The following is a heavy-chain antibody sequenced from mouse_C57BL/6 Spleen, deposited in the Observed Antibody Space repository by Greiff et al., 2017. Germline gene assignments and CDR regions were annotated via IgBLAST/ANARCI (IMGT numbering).Heavy chain of an antibody. J-gene: IGHJ3*01. CDR2: IDPSDSYT. V-gene: IGHV1-69*01. Sequence: QVQLQQPGAELVMPGASVKLSCKASGYTFTSYWMHWVKQRPGPGLEWIGEIDPSDSYTNYNQKFKGKSTLTVDKSSSTAYMQLSSLTSEDSAVYYCAYGSSLARFAYWGQGTLVTVSA. CDR3: AYGSSLARFAY. CDR1: GYTFTSYW. D-gene: IGHD1-1*01.